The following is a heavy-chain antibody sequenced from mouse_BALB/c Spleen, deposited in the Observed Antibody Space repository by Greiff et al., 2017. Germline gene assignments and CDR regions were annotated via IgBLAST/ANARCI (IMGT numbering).Heavy chain of an antibody. CDR2: ISSGGSYT. V-gene: IGHV5-6*01. D-gene: IGHD2-1*01. CDR3: ARQEGNLYAY. J-gene: IGHJ3*01. Sequence: EVKVVESGGDLVKPGGSLKLSCAASGFTFSSYGMSWVRQTPDKRLEWVATISSGGSYTYYPDSVKGRFTISRDNAKNTLYLQMSSLKSEDTAMYDYARQEGNLYAYWGQGTLVTVSA. CDR1: GFTFSSYG.